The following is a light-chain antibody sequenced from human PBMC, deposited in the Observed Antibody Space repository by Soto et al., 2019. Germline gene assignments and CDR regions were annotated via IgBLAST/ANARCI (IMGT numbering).Light chain of an antibody. CDR3: QQYNNWPPFT. V-gene: IGKV3-15*01. Sequence: EIVMTLSPATLSVSPGERVNLSCRASQSVSSSLAWYQQKPGQAPRLLIYGASTRATGIPARFSGSGSGTEFTLTIGSLQSEDFAVYYCQQYNNWPPFTFGPGTKVDIK. CDR2: GAS. J-gene: IGKJ3*01. CDR1: QSVSSS.